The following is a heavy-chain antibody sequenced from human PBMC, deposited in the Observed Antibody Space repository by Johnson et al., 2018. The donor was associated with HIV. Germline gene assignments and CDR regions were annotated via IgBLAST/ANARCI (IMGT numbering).Heavy chain of an antibody. V-gene: IGHV3-30-3*01. CDR1: GFTFSNYA. Sequence: QVQLVESGGGVVQPGRSLRLSCAASGFTFSNYAMHWVRQAPGKGLEWVAVISYDGSNKYYADSVKGRFTISRDNSKNTLYLQMNSLRAEDTAVYYCARDPGDYDYVWGSYRYTENAFDIWGQGTMVTVSS. D-gene: IGHD3-16*02. CDR3: ARDPGDYDYVWGSYRYTENAFDI. CDR2: ISYDGSNK. J-gene: IGHJ3*02.